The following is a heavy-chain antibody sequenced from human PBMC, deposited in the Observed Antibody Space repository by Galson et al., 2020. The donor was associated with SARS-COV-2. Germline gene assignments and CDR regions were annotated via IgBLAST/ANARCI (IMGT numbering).Heavy chain of an antibody. CDR3: ARDPAPLYGDNYYYGLDV. CDR2: ISYSGST. V-gene: IGHV4-59*01. Sequence: SQTLSLTCSVSEVSMTSYYWNWIRQPPGKGLEWIGSISYSGSTNYNPSLRSRVTMLVDLSMNQFSLRLTSVTAADTAVYYCARDPAPLYGDNYYYGLDVWGRGTTVTVS. CDR1: EVSMTSYY. J-gene: IGHJ6*02. D-gene: IGHD4-17*01.